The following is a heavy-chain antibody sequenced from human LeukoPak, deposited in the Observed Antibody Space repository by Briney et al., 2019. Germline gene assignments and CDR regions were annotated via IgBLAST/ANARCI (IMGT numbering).Heavy chain of an antibody. CDR2: IKDDGSEN. V-gene: IGHV3-7*01. D-gene: IGHD6-19*01. J-gene: IGHJ4*02. Sequence: GGSLRLSCAASGFIFSSYWMTWVRQAPGKGLERVANIKDDGSENYYVDSVKGRFTISRDNAKNSVFLQMNSLRADDTAVYYCARDRGWQTFDYWGQGSQVTVSS. CDR3: ARDRGWQTFDY. CDR1: GFIFSSYW.